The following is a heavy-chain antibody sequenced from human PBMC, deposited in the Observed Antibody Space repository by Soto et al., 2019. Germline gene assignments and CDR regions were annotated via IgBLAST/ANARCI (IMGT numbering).Heavy chain of an antibody. CDR1: GFILSSRW. Sequence: GGSLSLSCTGSGFILSSRWISWVRQAPGKGLEWVININYDGSERQYADSLKGRFTIARDNAKNSLYLQMNSLRTEDTALYYCAKDIRGYSYGTYYYYYGMDVWGQGTTVTVSS. CDR2: INYDGSER. J-gene: IGHJ6*02. V-gene: IGHV3-7*05. CDR3: AKDIRGYSYGTYYYYYGMDV. D-gene: IGHD5-18*01.